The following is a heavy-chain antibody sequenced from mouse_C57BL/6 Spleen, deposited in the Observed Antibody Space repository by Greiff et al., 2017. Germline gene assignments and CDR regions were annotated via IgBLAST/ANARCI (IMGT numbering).Heavy chain of an antibody. J-gene: IGHJ4*01. V-gene: IGHV5-4*03. Sequence: EVNVVESGGGLVKPGGSLKLSCAASGFTFSSYAMSWVRQTPEKRLEWVATISDGGSYTYYPDNIKGRFTLSRDNAKNNLSLQMRQLKAEDTAMYYCAINLLLRGSMDYWDQGTSDTVSS. CDR2: ISDGGSYT. CDR1: GFTFSSYA. CDR3: AINLLLRGSMDY. D-gene: IGHD1-1*01.